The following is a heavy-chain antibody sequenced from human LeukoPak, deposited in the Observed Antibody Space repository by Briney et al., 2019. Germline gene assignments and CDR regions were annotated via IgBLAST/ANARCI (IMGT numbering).Heavy chain of an antibody. Sequence: GGSLRLSCVASGFTYSRYAMHWVRQAPGKGLEWVAVTSYDGSKNYYADSVKGRFTISRDNSKNTLYLQMNSLRAEDTAVYYCARGGFGELDDIWGQGTMVTVSS. CDR2: TSYDGSKN. J-gene: IGHJ3*02. CDR1: GFTYSRYA. CDR3: ARGGFGELDDI. V-gene: IGHV3-30-3*01. D-gene: IGHD3-10*01.